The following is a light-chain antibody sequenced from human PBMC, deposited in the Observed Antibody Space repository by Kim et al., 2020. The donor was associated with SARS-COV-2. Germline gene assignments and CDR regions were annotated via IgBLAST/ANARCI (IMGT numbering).Light chain of an antibody. Sequence: PGKAAGIACGGNSIGSKSGPWYQQKPGQAPVLVISYDSDRPSGIPERFSGSNSGNTATLTINRVETEDEADYYCQVWDSSSDHRVVFGGGTQLTVL. J-gene: IGLJ2*01. V-gene: IGLV3-21*04. CDR3: QVWDSSSDHRVV. CDR1: SIGSKS. CDR2: YDS.